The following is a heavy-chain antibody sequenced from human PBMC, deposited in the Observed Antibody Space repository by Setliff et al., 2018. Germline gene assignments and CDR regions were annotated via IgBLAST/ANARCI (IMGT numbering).Heavy chain of an antibody. J-gene: IGHJ4*02. V-gene: IGHV1-18*01. CDR1: GYTFTSYG. Sequence: ASVKVSCKASGYTFTSYGISWVRQAPGQGLEWMGWISAYNGNTNYAQKLQGRVTMTTDTSTSTAYMELRSLRSEDTAVYFCARDRFYNSWSGYPVWGQGTLVTVSS. D-gene: IGHD3-3*01. CDR2: ISAYNGNT. CDR3: ARDRFYNSWSGYPV.